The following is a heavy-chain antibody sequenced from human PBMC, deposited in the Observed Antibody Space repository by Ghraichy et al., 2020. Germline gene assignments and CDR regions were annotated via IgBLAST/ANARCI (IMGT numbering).Heavy chain of an antibody. D-gene: IGHD6-6*01. CDR3: ARRTAARPGWFDP. J-gene: IGHJ5*02. CDR2: IYYSGST. Sequence: SETLSLTCTVSGGSISSYYWSWIRQPPGKGLEWIGYIYYSGSTNYNPSLKSRVTISVDTSKNQFSLKLSSVTAADTAVYYCARRTAARPGWFDPWGQGTLVTVSS. CDR1: GGSISSYY. V-gene: IGHV4-59*01.